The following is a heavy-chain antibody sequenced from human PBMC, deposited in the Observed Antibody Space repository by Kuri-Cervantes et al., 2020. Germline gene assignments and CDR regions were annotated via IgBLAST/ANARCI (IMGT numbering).Heavy chain of an antibody. D-gene: IGHD3-10*01. V-gene: IGHV3-23*01. CDR3: AKDCCPSFGVTRIYYFDY. CDR2: IGGSGGST. J-gene: IGHJ4*02. Sequence: LSLTCAASGFTFSSYAMSWVRQAPGKGLEWVSGIGGSGGSTYYVDSVKGRFTISRDNSKNTLYLQMNSLRAEDTAVYCCAKDCCPSFGVTRIYYFDYWGQGTLVTVSS. CDR1: GFTFSSYA.